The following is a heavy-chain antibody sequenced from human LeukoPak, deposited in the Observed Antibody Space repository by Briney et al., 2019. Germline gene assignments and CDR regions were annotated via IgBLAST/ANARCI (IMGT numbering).Heavy chain of an antibody. CDR3: AKDYYGSGTYYDYDAFDI. J-gene: IGHJ3*02. CDR2: IGSDNKP. Sequence: GGSLRLSCEASGFTFSAYAMTWVRQAPGKGLEWVSSIGSDNKPHYSESVKGRFAISRDNSKSMLFLQLNSLRAEDTALYYCAKDYYGSGTYYDYDAFDIWGQGTMVTVSS. V-gene: IGHV3-23*01. D-gene: IGHD3-10*01. CDR1: GFTFSAYA.